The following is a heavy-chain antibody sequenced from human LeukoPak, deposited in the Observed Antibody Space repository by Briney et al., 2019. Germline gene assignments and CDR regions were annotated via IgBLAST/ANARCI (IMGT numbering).Heavy chain of an antibody. CDR1: GFTFSSIH. D-gene: IGHD3-22*01. CDR2: TYTGGNS. CDR3: ARGGRGSAAVVAPRSFDI. V-gene: IGHV3-53*01. Sequence: PGGSLRLSCAASGFTFSSIHMVWFRQAPGKGLEWVSVTYTGGNSYYADSVKGRFIISRDISKNTLYLQMNSLRAEDSALYYCARGGRGSAAVVAPRSFDIWGQGTMVTVSS. J-gene: IGHJ3*02.